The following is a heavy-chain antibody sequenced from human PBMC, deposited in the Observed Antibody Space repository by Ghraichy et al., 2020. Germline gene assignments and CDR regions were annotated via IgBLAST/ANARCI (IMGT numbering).Heavy chain of an antibody. Sequence: SETLSLTCAVYGGSFSGYYWSWIRQPPGKGLEWIGEINHSGSTNYNPSLKSRVTMSVDTSKNQFSLKLSSVTAADTAVYYCARGLTIFGVVIISYAFDNWGQGTMVTVSS. CDR1: GGSFSGYY. J-gene: IGHJ3*02. CDR3: ARGLTIFGVVIISYAFDN. V-gene: IGHV4-34*01. D-gene: IGHD3-3*01. CDR2: INHSGST.